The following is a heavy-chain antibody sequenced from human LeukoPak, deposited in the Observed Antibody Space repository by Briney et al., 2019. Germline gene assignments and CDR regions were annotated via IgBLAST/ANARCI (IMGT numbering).Heavy chain of an antibody. D-gene: IGHD5-12*01. Sequence: GGSLRLSCAASGFTFSTYAMSWVRLAPGKGLEWVSAISGGGGSTYYAYYADSVKGRFTISRDNFKNTLYQQMNSLRAEDTAVYYCAKVGISGYAHFDYWGQGTLVTVSS. CDR2: ISGGGGSTYYA. CDR3: AKVGISGYAHFDY. CDR1: GFTFSTYA. J-gene: IGHJ4*02. V-gene: IGHV3-23*01.